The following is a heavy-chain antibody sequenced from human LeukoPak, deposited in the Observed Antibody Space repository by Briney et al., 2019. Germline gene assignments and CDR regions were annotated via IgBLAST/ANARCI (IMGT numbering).Heavy chain of an antibody. CDR2: IWYDGSDK. Sequence: GGSLRLSCAASGFTFSNYGMHWVRQAPGKGLEWVAVIWYDGSDKYYADSVKGRFTISRDNSKNTLFVQMNSLRAEDTAVYYCGRSGDFWSGSGVAYWGQGTLVTVSS. D-gene: IGHD3-3*01. J-gene: IGHJ4*02. CDR1: GFTFSNYG. CDR3: GRSGDFWSGSGVAY. V-gene: IGHV3-33*01.